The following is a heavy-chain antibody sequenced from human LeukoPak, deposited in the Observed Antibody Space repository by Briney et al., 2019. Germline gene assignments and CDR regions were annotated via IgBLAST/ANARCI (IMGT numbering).Heavy chain of an antibody. V-gene: IGHV4-31*03. CDR3: ASPTDYADS. CDR1: LASTKIAGYY. Sequence: PSETLSLTSTVSLASTKIAGYYWSWIRQHPGKGLEWIGYIDNSGSTYYNPSLKSRLTISVDTSRNQFSLNPRSVTAADAAVYYCASPTDYADSWGQGTLVTVSS. J-gene: IGHJ4*02. CDR2: IDNSGST. D-gene: IGHD4-17*01.